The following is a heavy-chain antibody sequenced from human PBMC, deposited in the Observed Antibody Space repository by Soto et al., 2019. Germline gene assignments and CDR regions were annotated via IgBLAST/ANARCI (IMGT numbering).Heavy chain of an antibody. CDR2: ISSSGSTI. D-gene: IGHD3-3*01. Sequence: GGSLRLSCAASGFTFSDYYMSWIRQAPGKGLEWVSYISSSGSTIYYADSVKGRFTISRDNAKNSLYLQMNSLRAEDTAVYYCAFHYDFWSGYRDYWGQGTLVTVSS. CDR3: AFHYDFWSGYRDY. CDR1: GFTFSDYY. J-gene: IGHJ4*02. V-gene: IGHV3-11*01.